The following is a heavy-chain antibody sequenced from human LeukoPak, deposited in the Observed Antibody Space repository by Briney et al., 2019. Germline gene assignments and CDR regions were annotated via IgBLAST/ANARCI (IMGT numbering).Heavy chain of an antibody. J-gene: IGHJ4*02. CDR3: ARHGTISSESYFDY. D-gene: IGHD1-14*01. CDR2: IHNSGRT. CDR1: GGSVSSYY. Sequence: SETLSLTCSVSGGSVSSYYWSWIRQSPGKGLEWIGYIHNSGRTNYNPSLKRRVPGFVDTSKNQVSLRLSSVTAADTAVYYCARHGTISSESYFDYWGQGALVTVSS. V-gene: IGHV4-59*08.